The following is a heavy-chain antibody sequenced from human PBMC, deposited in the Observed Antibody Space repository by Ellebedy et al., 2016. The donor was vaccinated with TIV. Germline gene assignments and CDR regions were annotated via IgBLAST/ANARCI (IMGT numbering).Heavy chain of an antibody. Sequence: GESLKISCAASGFTFDDYTMYWVRPAPRKVLVWGSLISWDGGSTYYADSVKGRFTISRDNAKNSLYLQMNSLRAEDTAVYYCAVDYYDSSGPYYFDYWGQGTLVTVSS. V-gene: IGHV3-43*01. CDR3: AVDYYDSSGPYYFDY. J-gene: IGHJ4*02. D-gene: IGHD3-22*01. CDR2: ISWDGGST. CDR1: GFTFDDYT.